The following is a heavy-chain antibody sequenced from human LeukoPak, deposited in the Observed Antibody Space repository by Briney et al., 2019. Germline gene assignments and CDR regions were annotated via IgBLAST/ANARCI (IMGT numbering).Heavy chain of an antibody. CDR1: GFAFSDSW. V-gene: IGHV3-7*01. CDR3: ARDSSGWLQLSSTFDY. D-gene: IGHD5-24*01. Sequence: GGSLRLSCAASGFAFSDSWMTWIRQAPGKGLEWVAFIKGDGSAKKYVDSVKGRFTISRDNAKNSLFLQMNSLRAEDTAVYYCARDSSGWLQLSSTFDYWGQGTLVTVSS. CDR2: IKGDGSAK. J-gene: IGHJ4*02.